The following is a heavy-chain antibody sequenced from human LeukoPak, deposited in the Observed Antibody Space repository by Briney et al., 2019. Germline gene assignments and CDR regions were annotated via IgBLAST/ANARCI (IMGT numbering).Heavy chain of an antibody. CDR3: AVHYYDSSGYYYGYNWFDP. CDR1: GGSISSYY. Sequence: PSETLSLTCTVSGGSISSYYWSWIRQPPGKGLEWIGRIYTSGSTNYNPSLKSRVTMSVDTSKNQFSLKLSSVTAADTAVYYCAVHYYDSSGYYYGYNWFDPWGQGTLVTVSS. J-gene: IGHJ5*02. CDR2: IYTSGST. V-gene: IGHV4-4*07. D-gene: IGHD3-22*01.